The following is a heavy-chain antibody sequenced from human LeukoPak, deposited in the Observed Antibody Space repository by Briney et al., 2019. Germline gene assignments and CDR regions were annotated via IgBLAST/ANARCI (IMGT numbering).Heavy chain of an antibody. CDR3: AKDRLNTGMVQGVMDV. J-gene: IGHJ6*02. CDR1: GFTFSSYG. D-gene: IGHD3-10*01. Sequence: GGSLRLSCAASGFTFSSYGMSWVRQAPGKGPEWVSAMSVSGDTTIYADSVKGRFTISRDNSKNTLYLQMNSLRAEDTAIYYCAKDRLNTGMVQGVMDVWGQGTTVTVS. CDR2: MSVSGDTT. V-gene: IGHV3-23*01.